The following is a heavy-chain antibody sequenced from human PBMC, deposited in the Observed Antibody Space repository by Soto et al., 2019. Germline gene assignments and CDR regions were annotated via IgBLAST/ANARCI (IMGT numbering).Heavy chain of an antibody. CDR1: GGSISSSSYY. Sequence: RSLTCTVSGGSISSSSYYWGWIRQPPGNGLEWIGSIYYSGSTYYNPSLKSRVTLSVDTSKNQFSLKLSSVTAADTAVYYCARLILTGPIDRWGQGTLVIVSS. CDR3: ARLILTGPIDR. D-gene: IGHD3-9*01. J-gene: IGHJ5*02. CDR2: IYYSGST. V-gene: IGHV4-39*01.